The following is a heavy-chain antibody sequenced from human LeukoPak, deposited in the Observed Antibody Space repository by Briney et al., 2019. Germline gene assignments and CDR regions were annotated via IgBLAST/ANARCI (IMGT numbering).Heavy chain of an antibody. CDR3: ARGRSSSWYGPFDY. CDR2: ISPSGTTV. J-gene: IGHJ4*02. CDR1: GFIFSDYY. V-gene: IGHV3-11*01. D-gene: IGHD6-13*01. Sequence: GGSLRLSCAASGFIFSDYYMNWIRQVPGKGLEWIAYISPSGTTVYEIISVRGRFTISRDNAKNSLYLQMNSLTAEDTAVYYCARGRSSSWYGPFDYWGQGTLVTVSS.